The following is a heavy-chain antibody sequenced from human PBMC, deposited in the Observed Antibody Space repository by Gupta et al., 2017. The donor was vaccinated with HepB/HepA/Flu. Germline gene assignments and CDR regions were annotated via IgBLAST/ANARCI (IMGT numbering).Heavy chain of an antibody. CDR3: AKDRGIAAAGGYYYGMDV. D-gene: IGHD6-13*01. J-gene: IGHJ6*02. Sequence: QLQLVESGRVVRQPWRSLRLPGADVGFTFRRYGMHWVRQAPGKGLEWVAVISFDGSSNYYADSVKGRFTITRDNSKNTLYLQMNSLRGEETAMYYCAKDRGIAAAGGYYYGMDVWGQGTTVTVSS. CDR1: GFTFRRYG. CDR2: ISFDGSSN. V-gene: IGHV3-30*18.